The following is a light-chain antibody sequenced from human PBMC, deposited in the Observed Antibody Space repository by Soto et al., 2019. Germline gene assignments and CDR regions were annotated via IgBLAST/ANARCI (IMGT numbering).Light chain of an antibody. J-gene: IGKJ1*01. CDR1: QSVSSY. CDR2: DAS. CDR3: KQYVTSSWT. Sequence: EIVLTQSPATLSLSPGERATLSCRASQSVSSYLAWYQQKAGQAPRLLIYDASTRATGIPDRFSGSGSGTDFTLTIRRLEAEDFAVYYCKQYVTSSWTFGQGTKVDIK. V-gene: IGKV3-11*01.